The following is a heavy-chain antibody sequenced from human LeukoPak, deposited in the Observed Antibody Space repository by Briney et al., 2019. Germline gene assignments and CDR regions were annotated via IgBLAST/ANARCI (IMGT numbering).Heavy chain of an antibody. CDR1: GGSISSYY. CDR2: IYTSGST. V-gene: IGHV4-4*07. CDR3: ARTERERALAPATFDY. Sequence: SETLSLTCAVSGGSISSYYWSWIRQPAGKGLEWIGRIYTSGSTNYNPSLKSRVTMSVDTSKNQFSLKLSSVTAADTAVYYCARTERERALAPATFDYWGQGTLVTVSS. J-gene: IGHJ4*02. D-gene: IGHD1-26*01.